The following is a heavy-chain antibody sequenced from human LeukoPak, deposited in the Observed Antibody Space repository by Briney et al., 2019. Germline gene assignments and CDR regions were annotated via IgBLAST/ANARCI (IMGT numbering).Heavy chain of an antibody. CDR1: GFTFSSYA. Sequence: PGGSLRLSCAASGFTFSSYAMSWVRQAPGKGLEWVAFIRYDGSNKYYADSVKGRFTISRDNSKNTLYLQMNSLRAEDTAVYYCEKFSDPDYDFWSGYSHYFDYWGQGTLVTVSS. CDR3: EKFSDPDYDFWSGYSHYFDY. J-gene: IGHJ4*02. CDR2: IRYDGSNK. D-gene: IGHD3-3*01. V-gene: IGHV3-30*02.